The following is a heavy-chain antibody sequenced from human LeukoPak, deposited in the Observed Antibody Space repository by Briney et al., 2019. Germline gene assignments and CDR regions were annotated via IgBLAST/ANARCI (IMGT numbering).Heavy chain of an antibody. CDR1: GFTFSSYS. CDR3: ARMGDILTGLSYYYMDV. Sequence: GGSLRLSCAASGFTFSSYSMNWVRQAPGKGLEWVSSISSSSSYIYYADSVKGRFTISRDNAKNSLYLQMNSLRAADTAVYYCARMGDILTGLSYYYMDVWGRGTTVTVSS. D-gene: IGHD3-9*01. V-gene: IGHV3-21*01. CDR2: ISSSSSYI. J-gene: IGHJ6*03.